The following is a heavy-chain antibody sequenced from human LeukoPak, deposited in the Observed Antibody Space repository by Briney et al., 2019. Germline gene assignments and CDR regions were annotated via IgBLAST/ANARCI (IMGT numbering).Heavy chain of an antibody. J-gene: IGHJ3*02. Sequence: SETLSLTCTVSGGSISSSSYYWGWIRQPPGKGLEWIGYIYHSGSTYYNPSLKSRVTISVDRSKNQFSLKLSSVTAADTAVYYCASYSGSYGDAFDIWGQGTMVTVSS. CDR2: IYHSGST. D-gene: IGHD1-26*01. CDR3: ASYSGSYGDAFDI. V-gene: IGHV4-39*07. CDR1: GGSISSSSYY.